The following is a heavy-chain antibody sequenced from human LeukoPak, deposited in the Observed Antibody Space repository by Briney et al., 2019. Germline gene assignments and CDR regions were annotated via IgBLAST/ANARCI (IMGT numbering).Heavy chain of an antibody. Sequence: SETLTLTCTVSGGCISGYYWSWIRQPPGKGLEWIGYIYHSGSTNYNPSLKSRVTISIDTSKNQFSLNLSSVTAADTAVYYCARGDHYGSGTYLGWGQGTLVTVSS. J-gene: IGHJ4*02. CDR2: IYHSGST. CDR1: GGCISGYY. D-gene: IGHD3-10*01. CDR3: ARGDHYGSGTYLG. V-gene: IGHV4-59*01.